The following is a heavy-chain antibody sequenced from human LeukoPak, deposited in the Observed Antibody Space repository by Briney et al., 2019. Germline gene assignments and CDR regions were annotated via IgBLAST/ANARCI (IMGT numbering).Heavy chain of an antibody. J-gene: IGHJ4*02. CDR2: INPNSGGT. D-gene: IGHD3-3*01. Sequence: ASVKVSCKASGYTFTGYYMHWLRQAPGQGLEWMGWINPNSGGTNYAQKFQGRATMTRDTSISTAYMELSRLRSDDTAVYYCARGWDFWSGYYILDFDYWGQGTLVTVSS. V-gene: IGHV1-2*02. CDR1: GYTFTGYY. CDR3: ARGWDFWSGYYILDFDY.